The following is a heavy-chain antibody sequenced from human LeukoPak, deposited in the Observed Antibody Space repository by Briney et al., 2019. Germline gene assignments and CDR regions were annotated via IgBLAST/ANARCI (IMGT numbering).Heavy chain of an antibody. D-gene: IGHD5-18*01. J-gene: IGHJ4*02. Sequence: GESPKISCKGSGYSFTRYWIGWVRQMPGKGLEWMGIIYPGDSDTRYSPSFQGQVSMSADKSSSTAYVQWSSLKASDTAIYYCARLDSTMFDSWGQGTLVTVSS. V-gene: IGHV5-51*01. CDR1: GYSFTRYW. CDR3: ARLDSTMFDS. CDR2: IYPGDSDT.